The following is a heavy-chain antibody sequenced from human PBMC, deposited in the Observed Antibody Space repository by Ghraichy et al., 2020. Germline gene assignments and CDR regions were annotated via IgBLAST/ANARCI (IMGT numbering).Heavy chain of an antibody. V-gene: IGHV3-13*01. CDR1: GFTFSSYD. D-gene: IGHD6-13*01. CDR2: IGTAGDT. CDR3: ARARDRYSSSWYGPDGMDV. J-gene: IGHJ6*02. Sequence: GASLNISCAASGFTFSSYDMHWVRQATGKGLEWVSAIGTAGDTYYPGSVKGRFTISRENAKNSLYLQMNSLRAGDTAVYYCARARDRYSSSWYGPDGMDVWGQGTTVTVSS.